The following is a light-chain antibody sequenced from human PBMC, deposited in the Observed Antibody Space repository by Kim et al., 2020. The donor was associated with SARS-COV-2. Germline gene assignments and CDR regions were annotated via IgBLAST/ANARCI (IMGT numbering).Light chain of an antibody. V-gene: IGKV4-1*01. CDR3: QQYYSNPPT. Sequence: DIVMTQSPDSLAVSLGERATINCKSSQSVLYSSDNKNYLAWYQQKPGQSPNLLIYRASTRESGVPDRFSGGGSGTDFTLTISSLQAEDVAVYYCQQYYSNPPTFGQGTRLEIK. CDR2: RAS. CDR1: QSVLYSSDNKNY. J-gene: IGKJ5*01.